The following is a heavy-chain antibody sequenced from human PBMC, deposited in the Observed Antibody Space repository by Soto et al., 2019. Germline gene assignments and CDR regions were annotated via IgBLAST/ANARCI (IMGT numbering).Heavy chain of an antibody. CDR3: AKDLSWGQCDY. J-gene: IGHJ4*02. D-gene: IGHD3-16*01. CDR1: GFTFSSYW. CDR2: IKTDGTVT. V-gene: IGHV3-74*03. Sequence: EVQLVESGGGLVQPGGSLRLSCGASGFTFSSYWMHWVRQDAGKGLLWVSSIKTDGTVTQYADSVKGRFTVSRDNAKNTLYLQMNSLRAEDTAVYYCAKDLSWGQCDYWGQGALVTVSS.